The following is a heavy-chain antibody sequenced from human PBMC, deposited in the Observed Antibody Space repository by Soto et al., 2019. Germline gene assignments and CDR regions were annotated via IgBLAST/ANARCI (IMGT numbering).Heavy chain of an antibody. Sequence: GGSLRLSCTASGFTFSSYEMNWVRQAPGKGLEWVSYISSSGRTIYYADSVKGRFTISRDNAKNSLYLQMNSLRAEDTAVYYCARSGYNWNDGARGYFDYWGQGTLVTVSS. J-gene: IGHJ4*02. D-gene: IGHD1-20*01. CDR3: ARSGYNWNDGARGYFDY. V-gene: IGHV3-48*03. CDR2: ISSSGRTI. CDR1: GFTFSSYE.